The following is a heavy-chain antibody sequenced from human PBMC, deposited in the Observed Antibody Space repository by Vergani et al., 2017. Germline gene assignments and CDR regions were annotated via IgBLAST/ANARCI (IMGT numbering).Heavy chain of an antibody. Sequence: QITLKESGPTLVKPTQTLTLTCTFSGFSLTTSGVNVGWVRQPPGKALEWLALIYWDDHRRYSPSLKNRLTITKDTSKNQVVLTMTNMDPVDTATYYCARTYYDFWSGLRKGGYYFDYWGQGTLVTVSS. J-gene: IGHJ4*02. CDR3: ARTYYDFWSGLRKGGYYFDY. CDR2: IYWDDHR. CDR1: GFSLTTSGVN. V-gene: IGHV2-5*02. D-gene: IGHD3-3*01.